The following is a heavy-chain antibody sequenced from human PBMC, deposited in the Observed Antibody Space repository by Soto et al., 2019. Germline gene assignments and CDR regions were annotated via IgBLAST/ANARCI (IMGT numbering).Heavy chain of an antibody. CDR1: GYSIRSGYF. CDR3: AKDKRFPGGTLREGTTFDY. J-gene: IGHJ4*02. Sequence: SETLSLTCAVSGYSIRSGYFWGWIRQPPGKGLEWIGSMYHSGITYYNLSLKSRVTISVDTSKNQLSLKLSSATAADTAVYYCAKDKRFPGGTLREGTTFDYWGQGTLVTVSS. D-gene: IGHD5-12*01. CDR2: MYHSGIT. V-gene: IGHV4-38-2*02.